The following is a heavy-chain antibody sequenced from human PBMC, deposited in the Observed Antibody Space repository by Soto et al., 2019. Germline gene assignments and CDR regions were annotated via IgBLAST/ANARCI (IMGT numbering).Heavy chain of an antibody. CDR2: ISSSSSTI. CDR3: ARDLPDSSGSKSAL. CDR1: GFTFSSYS. V-gene: IGHV3-48*02. D-gene: IGHD3-22*01. Sequence: EVQLVESGGGLVQPGGSLRLSCAASGFTFSSYSMNWVRQAPGKGLEWVSYISSSSSTIYYADSVKGRFTISRDNAKNSRYLQRNSLRDEDTAVYYCARDLPDSSGSKSALWGQGTLVTVSS. J-gene: IGHJ4*02.